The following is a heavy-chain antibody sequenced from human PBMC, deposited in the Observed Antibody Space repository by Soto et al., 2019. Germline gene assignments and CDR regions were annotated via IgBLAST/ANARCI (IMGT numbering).Heavy chain of an antibody. V-gene: IGHV3-23*01. CDR3: AKLFVGGLVRITMLRGVMDKNHGMDV. J-gene: IGHJ6*02. Sequence: GGSLRLSCVASGFTFSNYAMNWVRQAPGKGLEWVSVISVSGGNTYYADSVKGRFSISRDNSKNTPSLQMNSLRAEDTAAYYCAKLFVGGLVRITMLRGVMDKNHGMDVWGQGTTVTVSS. CDR2: ISVSGGNT. D-gene: IGHD3-10*01. CDR1: GFTFSNYA.